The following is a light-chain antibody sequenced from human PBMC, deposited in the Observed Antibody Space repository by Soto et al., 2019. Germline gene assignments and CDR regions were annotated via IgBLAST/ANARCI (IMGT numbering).Light chain of an antibody. CDR2: GAS. Sequence: EIVLTQSPGTLSLSPWERATPSCRASQSVSNNYLAWYQQKPGQAPRLLIYGASNRATGIPDRFSGSGSGTDFTLTTSRLEPEDFALYYCQQYGSSGTFGQGTKVEIK. J-gene: IGKJ1*01. CDR3: QQYGSSGT. V-gene: IGKV3-20*01. CDR1: QSVSNNY.